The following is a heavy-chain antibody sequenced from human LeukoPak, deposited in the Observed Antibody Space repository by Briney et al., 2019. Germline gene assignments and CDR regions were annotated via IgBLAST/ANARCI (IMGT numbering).Heavy chain of an antibody. Sequence: PGGSLRLSCAASGFTFSSYGMHWVRQAPGKGLEWVAVIWYDGSNKYYADSVKGRFIISRDNSKNTLYLRMNSLRAEDTAVYYCARASGKRSSWYDWFDPWGQGTLATVSS. CDR1: GFTFSSYG. CDR3: ARASGKRSSWYDWFDP. J-gene: IGHJ5*02. V-gene: IGHV3-33*01. D-gene: IGHD6-13*01. CDR2: IWYDGSNK.